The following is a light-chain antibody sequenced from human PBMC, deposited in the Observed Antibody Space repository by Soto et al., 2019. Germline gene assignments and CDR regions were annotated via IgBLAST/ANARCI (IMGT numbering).Light chain of an antibody. CDR2: TAS. J-gene: IGKJ1*01. Sequence: EVVMTQSPATPSVSPGGKATLSLRASQSVGSNSAWYQQKPGQAPRLLIYTASTRATGTPARFSGSGSGTEFTLTISSLQSEDFAVYYCQQYNNWPRTFGQGTKVDIK. V-gene: IGKV3-15*01. CDR1: QSVGSN. CDR3: QQYNNWPRT.